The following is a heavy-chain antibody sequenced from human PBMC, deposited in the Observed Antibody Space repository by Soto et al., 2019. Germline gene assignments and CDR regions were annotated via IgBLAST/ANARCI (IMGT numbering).Heavy chain of an antibody. V-gene: IGHV1-18*01. Sequence: ASVKVSCKASGYTFTSYGISWVREAPGQGLELMGWISAYNGNTNYAQKLQGRVTMTTDTSTSTAYMELRSLRSDDTAVYYCARVEGIVVVVAALPPGWFDPWGQGTLVTVYS. CDR3: ARVEGIVVVVAALPPGWFDP. J-gene: IGHJ5*02. CDR2: ISAYNGNT. D-gene: IGHD2-15*01. CDR1: GYTFTSYG.